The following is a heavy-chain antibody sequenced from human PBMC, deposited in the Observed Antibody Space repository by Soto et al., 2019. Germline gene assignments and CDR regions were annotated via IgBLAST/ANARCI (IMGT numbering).Heavy chain of an antibody. CDR1: GYTFTSYG. Sequence: ASVKVSCKASGYTFTSYGISWVRQAPGQGLEWMGWISAYNGNTNYAQKLQGRVTMTTDTSTSTAYMELSSLRSEDTAVYYCAREGGYSYGQPPCFDYWGQGTLVTVSS. D-gene: IGHD5-18*01. CDR3: AREGGYSYGQPPCFDY. V-gene: IGHV1-18*01. CDR2: ISAYNGNT. J-gene: IGHJ4*02.